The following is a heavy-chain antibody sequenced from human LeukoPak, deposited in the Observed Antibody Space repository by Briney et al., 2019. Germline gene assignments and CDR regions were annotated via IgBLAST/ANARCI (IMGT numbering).Heavy chain of an antibody. CDR2: IYPGDSDT. CDR3: ARTKEMATIEHLDY. D-gene: IGHD5-24*01. J-gene: IGHJ4*02. V-gene: IGHV5-51*01. Sequence: GESLKISCHGSGYSFTSYWIGWVRQLPGKGLEWMGIIYPGDSDTRYSPSFQGQVTISADKSISTAYLQWSSLKASDTAMYYCARTKEMATIEHLDYWGQGTLVTVSS. CDR1: GYSFTSYW.